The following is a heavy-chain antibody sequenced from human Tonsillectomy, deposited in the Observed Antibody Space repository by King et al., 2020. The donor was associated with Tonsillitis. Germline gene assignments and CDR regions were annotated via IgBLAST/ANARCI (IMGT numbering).Heavy chain of an antibody. CDR3: ARDAGGCGGDCPSFDY. CDR1: GGTFSSYA. CDR2: IIPIFGTA. Sequence: VKLVQSGAEVKKPGSSVKVSCKASGGTFSSYAISWVRQAPGQGLEWMGGIIPIFGTANYAQKFQGRVTITADESTSTAYMELSSLRSEDTAVYYCARDAGGCGGDCPSFDYWGQGTLVTVSS. J-gene: IGHJ4*02. V-gene: IGHV1-69*12. D-gene: IGHD2-21*01.